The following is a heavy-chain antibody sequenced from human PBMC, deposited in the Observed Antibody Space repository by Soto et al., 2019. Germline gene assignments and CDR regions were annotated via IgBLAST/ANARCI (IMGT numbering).Heavy chain of an antibody. Sequence: SETLSLTCAVYGGSFSGYYWSWIRQPPGKGLEWIGEINHSGSTNYNPSLKSRVTISVDTSKNQFSLKLSSVTAADTAVYYCARAGYSSGWYSGWGQGTLVTVSS. J-gene: IGHJ4*02. CDR3: ARAGYSSGWYSG. CDR1: GGSFSGYY. D-gene: IGHD6-19*01. CDR2: INHSGST. V-gene: IGHV4-34*01.